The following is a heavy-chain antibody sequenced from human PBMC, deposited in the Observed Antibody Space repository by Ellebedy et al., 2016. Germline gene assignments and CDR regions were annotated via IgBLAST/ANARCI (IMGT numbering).Heavy chain of an antibody. J-gene: IGHJ4*02. Sequence: SETLSLTXTVPGGSISSGDYYWSWIRQPPGKGLEWIGYIYYSGSTYYNPSLKSRVTISVDTSKNQFSLKLSSVTAADTAVYYCARRVATRNFDYWGQGTLVTVSS. CDR1: GGSISSGDYY. V-gene: IGHV4-30-4*01. CDR3: ARRVATRNFDY. CDR2: IYYSGST. D-gene: IGHD5-12*01.